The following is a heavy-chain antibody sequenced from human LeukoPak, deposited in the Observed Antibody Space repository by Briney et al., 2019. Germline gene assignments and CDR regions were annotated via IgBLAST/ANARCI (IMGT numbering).Heavy chain of an antibody. D-gene: IGHD2-15*01. J-gene: IGHJ4*02. V-gene: IGHV3-48*03. CDR3: ARREVVAATLKY. CDR1: GFSFSRYE. Sequence: AGGSLRLSCAASGFSFSRYEMNWVRQAPGKGLEWLSYIGTSGSTTYYADSVKGRFTISRDNAKNSLYLQMSSLRADDTAVYYCARREVVAATLKYWGQGTLVTASS. CDR2: IGTSGSTT.